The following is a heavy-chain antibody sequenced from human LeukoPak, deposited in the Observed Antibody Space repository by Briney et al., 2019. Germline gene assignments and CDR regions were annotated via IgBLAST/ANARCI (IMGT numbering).Heavy chain of an antibody. CDR3: ARDQSSGGVDY. V-gene: IGHV3-53*04. CDR1: GFTVSSNH. CDR2: IYSGGST. Sequence: GGSLRLSCAASGFTVSSNHMNWVRQAPGKGLEWVSVIYSGGSTYYADSVKGRFTISRHNTKNTLYLQMNSLRAEDTAVYYCARDQSSGGVDYWGQGTLVTVSS. J-gene: IGHJ4*02. D-gene: IGHD3-10*01.